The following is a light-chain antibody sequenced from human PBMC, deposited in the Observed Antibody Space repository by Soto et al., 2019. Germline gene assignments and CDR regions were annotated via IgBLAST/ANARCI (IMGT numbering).Light chain of an antibody. J-gene: IGKJ1*01. Sequence: DIHMTQSPSTLSASVGDRVTITGRASQSISRWLARHQQKPGKAPKRLIYAAPSLQSGVPSRFSGSGSGTEFTLTVSSLQPEDFATYYCLQHNSYPLTFGQGTKVDNK. CDR3: LQHNSYPLT. V-gene: IGKV1-5*01. CDR2: AAP. CDR1: QSISRW.